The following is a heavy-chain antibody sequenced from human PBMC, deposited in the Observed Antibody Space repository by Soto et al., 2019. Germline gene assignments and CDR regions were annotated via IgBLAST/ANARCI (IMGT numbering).Heavy chain of an antibody. D-gene: IGHD6-19*01. J-gene: IGHJ6*02. V-gene: IGHV4-39*01. CDR1: GGSISSSSYY. CDR2: IYYSGST. CDR3: ARTLYSSGWEIIYYYYGMDV. Sequence: TLSLTCTVSGGSISSSSYYWGWIRQPPGKGLEWIGSIYYSGSTYYNPSLKSRVTISVDTSKNQFSLKLSSVTAADTAVYYCARTLYSSGWEIIYYYYGMDVWGQGTTVTVSS.